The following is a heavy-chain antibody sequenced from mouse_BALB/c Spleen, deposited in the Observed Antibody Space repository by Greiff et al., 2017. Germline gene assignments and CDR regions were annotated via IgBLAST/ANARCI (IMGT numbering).Heavy chain of an antibody. CDR2: ISSGSSTI. CDR1: GFTFSSFG. D-gene: IGHD1-2*01. Sequence: DVHLVESGGGLVQPGGSRKLSCAASGFTFSSFGMHWVRQAPEKGLEWVAYISSGSSTIYYADTVKGRFTISRDNPKNTLFLQMTSLRSEDTAMYYCARSEYYGHFPMDYWGQGTSVTVSS. J-gene: IGHJ4*01. CDR3: ARSEYYGHFPMDY. V-gene: IGHV5-17*02.